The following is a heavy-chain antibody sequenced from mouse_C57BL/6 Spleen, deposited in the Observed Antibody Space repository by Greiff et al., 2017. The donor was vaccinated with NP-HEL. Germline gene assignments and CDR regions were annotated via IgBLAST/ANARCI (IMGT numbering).Heavy chain of an antibody. J-gene: IGHJ2*01. V-gene: IGHV1-26*01. CDR2: IHPNNGGT. D-gene: IGHD2-14*01. CDR3: ARGGVRRGY. Sequence: EVQLQQSGPELVKPGASVKISCKASGYTFTDYYMNWVKQSHGKSLEWIGDIHPNNGGTSYNQKFKGKATLTVDKSSSTAYMELRSLTSEDSAVYYCARGGVRRGYWGQGTTLTVSS. CDR1: GYTFTDYY.